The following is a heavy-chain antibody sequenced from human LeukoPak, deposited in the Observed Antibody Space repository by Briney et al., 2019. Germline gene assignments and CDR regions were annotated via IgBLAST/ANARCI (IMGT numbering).Heavy chain of an antibody. D-gene: IGHD3-10*01. CDR3: ARALGGYYSRWFDP. J-gene: IGHJ5*02. CDR1: GVSISSYY. CDR2: IYYSGST. V-gene: IGHV4-59*08. Sequence: SETLSLTCTVSGVSISSYYWSWIRQPPGKGLEWIGYIYYSGSTNYNPSLKSRVTISVDTSKNQFSLKLSSVTAADTAVYYCARALGGYYSRWFDPWGQGTLVTVSS.